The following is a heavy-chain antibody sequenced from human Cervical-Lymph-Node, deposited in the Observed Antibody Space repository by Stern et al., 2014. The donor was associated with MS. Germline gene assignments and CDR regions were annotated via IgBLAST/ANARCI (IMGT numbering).Heavy chain of an antibody. Sequence: VQLVESGGGLVKPGGSLRLSCVASGFSFSDHYRSWIRQAPGKGLECISYIIGGGACVTYADSVKGRFTISRDNAKDSLYLQMDSLRAEDTAVYYCSREPQLTDYWGQGTLVSVSS. CDR2: IIGGGACV. CDR1: GFSFSDHY. CDR3: SREPQLTDY. V-gene: IGHV3-11*01. J-gene: IGHJ4*02. D-gene: IGHD3-9*01.